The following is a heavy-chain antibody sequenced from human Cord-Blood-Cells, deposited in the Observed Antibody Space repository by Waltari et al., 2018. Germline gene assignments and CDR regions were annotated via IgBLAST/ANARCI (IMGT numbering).Heavy chain of an antibody. CDR3: ARDSSGWYYFDY. CDR1: GYTFTSYA. J-gene: IGHJ4*02. D-gene: IGHD6-19*01. Sequence: QVQLVQSGAEVKKPGASVKVSCKASGYTFTSYAMHWVRQAPGQRLEWMGWINAGNGNTKDSQKFQGRVTITRDTSASTAYMELSSLRSEDTAVYYCARDSSGWYYFDYWGQGTLVTVSS. CDR2: INAGNGNT. V-gene: IGHV1-3*01.